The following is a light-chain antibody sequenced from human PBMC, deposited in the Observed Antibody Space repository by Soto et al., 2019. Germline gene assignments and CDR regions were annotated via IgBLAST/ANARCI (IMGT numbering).Light chain of an antibody. V-gene: IGLV2-14*01. CDR1: SSDVGGYDY. CDR3: ISYASINTYV. Sequence: ALTQPASVSGSPGQSITISCTGTSSDVGGYDYVSWYQQHPGKAPKLMIYDVTNRPSGVSNRFSGSKSGNTASLTISGLQAEDEADYYCISYASINTYVFGTGTKVTVL. CDR2: DVT. J-gene: IGLJ1*01.